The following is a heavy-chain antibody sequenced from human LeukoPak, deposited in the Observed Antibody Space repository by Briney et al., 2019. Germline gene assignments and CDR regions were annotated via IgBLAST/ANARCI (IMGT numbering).Heavy chain of an antibody. D-gene: IGHD2-15*01. CDR3: ARGCSGGSCPFDY. V-gene: IGHV3-23*01. CDR1: GFTFSSYG. J-gene: IGHJ4*02. CDR2: ISATGGST. Sequence: GGSLRLSCAASGFTFSSYGITWVRQAPGKGLEWVSTISATGGSTYYADSVKGRFTISRDNSKNTLYLQMNSLRAEDTAVYYCARGCSGGSCPFDYWGQGTLVTVSS.